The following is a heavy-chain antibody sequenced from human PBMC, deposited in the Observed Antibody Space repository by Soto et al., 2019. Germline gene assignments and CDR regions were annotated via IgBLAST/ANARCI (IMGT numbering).Heavy chain of an antibody. CDR3: AASCVACGGFNYYGMDV. Sequence: PSETLSLTCTVSGGSLSSGGYYWYWIRQHPGKGLEWIGYIYYSGTTYYNPSLKSRVTISVDTSKNQFSLKLSSVTAADTAVYYCAASCVACGGFNYYGMDVWGQGTTVPVSS. J-gene: IGHJ6*02. D-gene: IGHD2-21*01. CDR1: GGSLSSGGYY. CDR2: IYYSGTT. V-gene: IGHV4-31*03.